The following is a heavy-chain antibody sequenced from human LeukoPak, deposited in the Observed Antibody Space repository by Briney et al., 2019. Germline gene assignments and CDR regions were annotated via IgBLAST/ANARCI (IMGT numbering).Heavy chain of an antibody. D-gene: IGHD3-10*01. CDR2: FSGSGGRT. CDR1: GFTFSSYG. V-gene: IGHV3-23*01. CDR3: ARDYYGSGSPFDY. J-gene: IGHJ4*02. Sequence: GGSLRLSCAASGFTFSSYGMSSVRQAPGKGLEWVSSFSGSGGRTYFADSVKGRFTISRDNSKNTLYLQMHSLRAEDTAVYYCARDYYGSGSPFDYWGQGTLVTVSS.